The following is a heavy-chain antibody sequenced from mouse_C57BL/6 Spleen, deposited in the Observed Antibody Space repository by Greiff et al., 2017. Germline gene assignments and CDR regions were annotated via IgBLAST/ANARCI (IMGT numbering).Heavy chain of an antibody. CDR3: AKAYTTVVARGYYFDY. CDR1: GFSLTSYG. Sequence: QVQLQQSGPGLVAPSQSLSITCTVSGFSLTSYGVHWVRQPPGKGLEWLVVIWSDGSTTYNSALKSRLSISKDNSKSQVFLKMNSLQTDDTATYYCAKAYTTVVARGYYFDYWGQGTTLTVSS. CDR2: IWSDGST. V-gene: IGHV2-6*03. J-gene: IGHJ2*01. D-gene: IGHD1-1*01.